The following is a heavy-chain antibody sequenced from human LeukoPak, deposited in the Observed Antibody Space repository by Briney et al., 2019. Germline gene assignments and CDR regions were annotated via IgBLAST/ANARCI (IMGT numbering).Heavy chain of an antibody. CDR2: IYYSGST. V-gene: IGHV4-30-4*01. J-gene: IGHJ5*02. D-gene: IGHD3-22*01. Sequence: PPETLSLTCTVSGGSISSGDYYWSWIRQPPGKGLEWIGYIYYSGSTYYNPSLKSRVTISVDTSKNQFSLKLSSVTAADTAVYYCARVSDYYDSSGYSTPWGQGTLVTVSS. CDR1: GGSISSGDYY. CDR3: ARVSDYYDSSGYSTP.